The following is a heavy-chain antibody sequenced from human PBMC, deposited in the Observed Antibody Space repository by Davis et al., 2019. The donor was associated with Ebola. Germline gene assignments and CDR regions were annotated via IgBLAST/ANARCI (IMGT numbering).Heavy chain of an antibody. V-gene: IGHV3-48*04. CDR2: ISSSGSTI. CDR3: ARDNGAWFGELTLYYYYGMDV. J-gene: IGHJ6*02. CDR1: GFTFSSYS. D-gene: IGHD3-10*01. Sequence: GGSLRLSCAASGFTFSSYSMNWVRQAPGKGLEWVSYISSSGSTIYYADSVKGRFTISRDNAKNTLYLQMNSLRAEDTAVYYCARDNGAWFGELTLYYYYGMDVWGQGTTVTVSS.